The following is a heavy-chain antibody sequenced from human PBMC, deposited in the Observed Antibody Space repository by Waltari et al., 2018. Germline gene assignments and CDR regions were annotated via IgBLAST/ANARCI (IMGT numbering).Heavy chain of an antibody. J-gene: IGHJ6*02. CDR2: ISYDGGNK. CDR1: GFSFRTFG. D-gene: IGHD4-17*01. V-gene: IGHV3-30*18. Sequence: QVQLVESGGGVVQPGRSLRLSCLASGFSFRTFGMHWVRQAPGKGLEWVAVISYDGGNKYYADSVKGRFTISRDNSKNTLFLQVNSLRAADTAIYYCAKGRAAYGYYYFGMDVWGQGTTVTVSS. CDR3: AKGRAAYGYYYFGMDV.